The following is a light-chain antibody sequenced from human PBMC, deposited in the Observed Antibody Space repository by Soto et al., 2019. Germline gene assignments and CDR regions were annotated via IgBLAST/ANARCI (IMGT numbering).Light chain of an antibody. CDR1: TSDVGGYNF. CDR2: EVS. J-gene: IGLJ2*01. CDR3: SSYAGANKLL. Sequence: QSALTQPPSASGSPGQSVTISCTGTTSDVGGYNFVSWYQQHPGKAPKLMIYEVSQRPAGVPDRFSGSKSGNRASLTVSGLQAEDEADYYCSSYAGANKLLFGGGTKLTV. V-gene: IGLV2-8*01.